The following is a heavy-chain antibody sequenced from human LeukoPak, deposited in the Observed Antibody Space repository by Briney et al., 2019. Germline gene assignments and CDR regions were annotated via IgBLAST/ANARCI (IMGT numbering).Heavy chain of an antibody. J-gene: IGHJ4*02. Sequence: GGSLRLSCAVSGFPFSNYGMSWVRQAPGKGLEWVSSISASGGSTYYADSVKGRFTISRDDSKNTLYLQMNNLRAEDTAVYYCAKDGAWLRFDDWGQGILVTVSS. CDR2: ISASGGST. CDR3: AKDGAWLRFDD. CDR1: GFPFSNYG. D-gene: IGHD5-12*01. V-gene: IGHV3-23*01.